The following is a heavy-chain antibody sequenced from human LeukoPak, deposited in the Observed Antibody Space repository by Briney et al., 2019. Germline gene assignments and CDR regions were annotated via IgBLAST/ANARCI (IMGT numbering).Heavy chain of an antibody. CDR3: ARDGYSNYVHYYYMDV. J-gene: IGHJ6*03. Sequence: SETLSLTCTVSGGSISSYYWSWIRQPPGKGLEWIGYIYYDGSTNYNPSLKSRVTMSVDTSKNQFSLNLSSVTAADTAVYYCARDGYSNYVHYYYMDVWGKGTTVTVSS. CDR2: IYYDGST. D-gene: IGHD4-11*01. V-gene: IGHV4-59*12. CDR1: GGSISSYY.